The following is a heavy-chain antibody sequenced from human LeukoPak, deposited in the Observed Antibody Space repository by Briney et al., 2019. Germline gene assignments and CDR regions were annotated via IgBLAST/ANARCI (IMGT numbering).Heavy chain of an antibody. CDR1: GGSISSGGYY. J-gene: IGHJ4*02. CDR2: ISHSGST. D-gene: IGHD5-18*01. CDR3: ARVLDTAMVPRWYFDY. Sequence: PSETLSLTCTVSGGSISSGGYYWSWIRQPLGKGLEWIGYISHSGSTYYNPSLKSRVTISVDRSKNQFSLKVTSVTAADTAVYYCARVLDTAMVPRWYFDYWGQGTLVTVSS. V-gene: IGHV4-30-2*01.